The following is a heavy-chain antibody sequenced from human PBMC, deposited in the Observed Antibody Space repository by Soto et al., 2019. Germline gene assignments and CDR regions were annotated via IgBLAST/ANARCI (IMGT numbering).Heavy chain of an antibody. CDR2: INAANGDT. Sequence: ASVKVSCKASGYTFTGYGIHWVRQAPGQRLEWMGGINAANGDTKYSPKFQGRVTITRDTSASTAYMELSSLRSEDTAVYYCVRCNVLATGIDCSDPWGPGTLVTVSS. J-gene: IGHJ5*02. V-gene: IGHV1-3*01. CDR1: GYTFTGYG. D-gene: IGHD6-13*01. CDR3: VRCNVLATGIDCSDP.